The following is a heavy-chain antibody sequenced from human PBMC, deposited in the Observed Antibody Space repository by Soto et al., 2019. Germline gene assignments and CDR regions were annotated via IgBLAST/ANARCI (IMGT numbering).Heavy chain of an antibody. CDR2: IYYSGST. CDR1: GGSVSSGSYY. Sequence: QVQLQESGPGLVKPSETLSLTCTVSGGSVSSGSYYWSWIRQPPGKGLEWVGYIYYSGSTNYNPSLKSRGTIAVDTSKNQFSLKLSSVTAADTAVYYCARKDIVATHFDYWGQGTLVTVSS. CDR3: ARKDIVATHFDY. J-gene: IGHJ4*02. V-gene: IGHV4-61*01. D-gene: IGHD5-12*01.